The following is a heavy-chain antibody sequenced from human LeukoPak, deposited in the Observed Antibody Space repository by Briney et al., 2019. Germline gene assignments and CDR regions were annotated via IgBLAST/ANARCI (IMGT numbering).Heavy chain of an antibody. CDR2: IIPILGIA. CDR1: GGTFSSYA. J-gene: IGHJ4*02. Sequence: ASVKVSCKASGGTFSSYAISWVRQAPGQGLEWMGRIIPILGIANYAQKFQGRVTITADKSTSTAYMELSSLRSEDTAVYYCASQPDMYYYDSSGYQPIDYWGQGTLVTVSS. D-gene: IGHD3-22*01. CDR3: ASQPDMYYYDSSGYQPIDY. V-gene: IGHV1-69*04.